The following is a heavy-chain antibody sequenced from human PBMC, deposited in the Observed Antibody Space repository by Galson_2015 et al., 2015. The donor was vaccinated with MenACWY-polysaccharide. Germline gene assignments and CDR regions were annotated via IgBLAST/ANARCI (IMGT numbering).Heavy chain of an antibody. CDR1: GFTFSTYV. D-gene: IGHD3-16*01. V-gene: IGHV3-30*18. CDR2: ISHDGSNI. CDR3: AKGPPGWWGGCSNTGSQSPLKIHP. J-gene: IGHJ5*02. Sequence: SLRLSCAASGFTFSTYVMYWVHQAPGKGLEWAAVISHDGSNIHYTDSVKGRFTISRDNPKNTLYLQMNSLRAEDTAVDYCAKGPPGWWGGCSNTGSQSPLKIHPW.